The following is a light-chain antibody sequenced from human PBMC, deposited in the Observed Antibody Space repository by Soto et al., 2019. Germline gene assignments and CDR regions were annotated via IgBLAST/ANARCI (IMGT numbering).Light chain of an antibody. Sequence: QSVLTQPASVSGSPGQSITISCTVTTFKNVSWYQQYPGKAPKLIIFDVANRPSGVSHRFSGSESAYTASLTISGLRADDEADYYCSSYSISSSTYVFGTGTKVTVL. CDR3: SSYSISSSTYV. J-gene: IGLJ1*01. CDR2: DVA. CDR1: TFKN. V-gene: IGLV2-14*03.